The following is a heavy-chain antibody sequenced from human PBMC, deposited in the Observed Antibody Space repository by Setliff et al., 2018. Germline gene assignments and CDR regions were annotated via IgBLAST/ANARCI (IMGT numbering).Heavy chain of an antibody. CDR2: VYYSGTA. V-gene: IGHV4-59*01. CDR3: ARTSTGRYFDL. CDR1: DGSLSTYY. Sequence: SETLSLTCTVSDGSLSTYYWSWIRQPPGKGLEFIGYVYYSGTANYSPSLRSRLTISVDTSKNQFSLKLRSVTAADTAVYYCARTSTGRYFDLWGRGTLVTVSS. J-gene: IGHJ2*01. D-gene: IGHD2-2*01.